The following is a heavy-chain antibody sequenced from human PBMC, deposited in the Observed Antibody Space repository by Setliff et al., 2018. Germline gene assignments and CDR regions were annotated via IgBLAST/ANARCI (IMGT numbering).Heavy chain of an antibody. Sequence: PSETLSLTCTVSGGSISSGGYYWSWIRQHPGKGLEWIGYIYYSGSTYYNPSLKSRVTISVDTSKNQFSLKLSSVTAADTAVYYCARSPEVGATTYYYYYDMDVWGKGTTVTVSS. CDR2: IYYSGST. V-gene: IGHV4-31*03. CDR1: GGSISSGGYY. J-gene: IGHJ6*03. D-gene: IGHD1-26*01. CDR3: ARSPEVGATTYYYYYDMDV.